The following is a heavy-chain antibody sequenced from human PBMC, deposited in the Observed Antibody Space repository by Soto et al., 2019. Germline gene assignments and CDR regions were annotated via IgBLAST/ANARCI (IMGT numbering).Heavy chain of an antibody. CDR2: ISGSDDNT. CDR1: GFTFSNYA. Sequence: EVQLLESGGGLVQPGGSLRLSCAASGFTFSNYAMNWVRQAPGKGLEWVSAISGSDDNTYYADSVKGRFTISRDNSKNTVYLQMNSLRAEDTALYYCARTWPGDYWGQGTLVTVSS. V-gene: IGHV3-23*01. J-gene: IGHJ4*02. CDR3: ARTWPGDY. D-gene: IGHD2-2*01.